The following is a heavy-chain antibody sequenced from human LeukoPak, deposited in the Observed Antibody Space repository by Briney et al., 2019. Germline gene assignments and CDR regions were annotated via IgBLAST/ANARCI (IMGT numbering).Heavy chain of an antibody. CDR2: ISDSDGRT. Sequence: AGGSLRLSCAASGLTFTNFAMTWVRQAPGKGLEWVSGISDSDGRTYYADSVKGRFTISRDNAKNSLYLQMNSLRAEDTAVYYCARDVGTVTPGYWGQGTLVTVSS. D-gene: IGHD4-17*01. V-gene: IGHV3-23*01. CDR1: GLTFTNFA. J-gene: IGHJ4*02. CDR3: ARDVGTVTPGY.